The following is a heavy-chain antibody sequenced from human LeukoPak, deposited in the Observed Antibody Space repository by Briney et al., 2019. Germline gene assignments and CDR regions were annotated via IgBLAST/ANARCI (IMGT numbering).Heavy chain of an antibody. CDR3: ARDGGSYYIVNY. D-gene: IGHD1-26*01. CDR2: IYYSGST. J-gene: IGHJ4*02. V-gene: IGHV4-39*07. CDR1: GGSISSSSYY. Sequence: KPSETLSLTCTVSGGSISSSSYYWGWIRQPPGKGLEWIGSIYYSGSTYYNPSLKSRVTISVDTSKNQFSLKLSSVTAADTAVYYCARDGGSYYIVNYWGQGTLVTVSS.